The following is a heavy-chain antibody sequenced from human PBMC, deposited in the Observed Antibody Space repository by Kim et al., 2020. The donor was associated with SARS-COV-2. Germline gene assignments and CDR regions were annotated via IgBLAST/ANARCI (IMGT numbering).Heavy chain of an antibody. CDR2: IYTSGSI. D-gene: IGHD2-15*01. CDR3: ARDFREGYCSGGSCYQPGDY. J-gene: IGHJ4*02. CDR1: GGSISSYY. Sequence: SETLSLTCTVSGGSISSYYWSWIRQPAGKGLEWIGRIYTSGSINYNPSLKSRVTMSVDTSKNQFSLKLSSVTAADTAVYYCARDFREGYCSGGSCYQPGDYWGQGTLVTVSS. V-gene: IGHV4-4*07.